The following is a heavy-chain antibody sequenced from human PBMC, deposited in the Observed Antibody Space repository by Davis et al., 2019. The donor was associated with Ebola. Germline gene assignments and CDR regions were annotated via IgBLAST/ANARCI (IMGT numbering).Heavy chain of an antibody. V-gene: IGHV4-39*01. D-gene: IGHD6-19*01. CDR1: GGSISSSSYY. CDR2: IYYSGST. Sequence: PSETLSLTCTVSGGSISSSSYYWGWIRQPPGKGLEWIGSIYYSGSTYYNPSLKSRVTISVDTSKNQFSLKLSSVTAADTAVYYCARHGSGQAKQWLVDWYFDLWGRGTLVTVSS. CDR3: ARHGSGQAKQWLVDWYFDL. J-gene: IGHJ2*01.